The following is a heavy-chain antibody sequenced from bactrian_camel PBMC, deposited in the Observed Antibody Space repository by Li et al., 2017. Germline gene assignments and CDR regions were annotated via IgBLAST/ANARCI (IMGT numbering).Heavy chain of an antibody. D-gene: IGHD2*01. Sequence: HVQLVESGGVLVRPGGSLTLSCVASGFDFSMYDMNWVRQAPGKGLEWVAAINSGAYSSAFADSVQGRFAIRRDNVKNTMYLRMDTLRPEDTAIYYCAKDNFLYSPTDPYWAQGTQVTVS. CDR1: GFDFSMYD. CDR3: AKDNFLYSPTDPY. J-gene: IGHJ4*01. V-gene: IGHV3S1*01. CDR2: INSGAYSS.